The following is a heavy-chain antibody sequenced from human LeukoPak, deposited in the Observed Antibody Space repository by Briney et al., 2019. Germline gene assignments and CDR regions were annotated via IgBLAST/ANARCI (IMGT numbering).Heavy chain of an antibody. Sequence: GASVKVSCKASGYTFTSYGISWVRQAPGQGLEWMGWISAYNGNTNYAQKLQGRVTMTTDTSTSTAYMELRSLRSDDTAVYYCARNPSPLPAVTTDYWGQGTLVTVSS. J-gene: IGHJ4*02. D-gene: IGHD4-17*01. CDR2: ISAYNGNT. CDR1: GYTFTSYG. CDR3: ARNPSPLPAVTTDY. V-gene: IGHV1-18*01.